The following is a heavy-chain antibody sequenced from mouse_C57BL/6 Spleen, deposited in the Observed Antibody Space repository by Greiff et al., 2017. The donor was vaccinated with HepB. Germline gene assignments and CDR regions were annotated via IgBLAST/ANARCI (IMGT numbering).Heavy chain of an antibody. CDR2: IYPRSGNT. V-gene: IGHV1-81*01. CDR3: ARSTGDYGGFAMDY. J-gene: IGHJ4*01. Sequence: QVQLQQSGAELARPGASVKLSCKASGYTFTSYGISWVKQRTGQGLEWIGEIYPRSGNTYYNEKFKGKATLTADKSSSTAYMGLRSLTSEDSAVYFCARSTGDYGGFAMDYWGQGTSVTVSS. D-gene: IGHD2-4*01. CDR1: GYTFTSYG.